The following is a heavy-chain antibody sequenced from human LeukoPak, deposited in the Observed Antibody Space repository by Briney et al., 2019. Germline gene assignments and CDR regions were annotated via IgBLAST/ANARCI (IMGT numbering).Heavy chain of an antibody. D-gene: IGHD6-19*01. V-gene: IGHV4-39*07. CDR2: IYYSGST. Sequence: PSETLSLTCTVSGGSISSSSYYWGWIRQPPGKGLEWIGSIYYSGSTYYNPSLKSRVTISVDTSKNQFSLKLSSVTAADTAVYYCARGLHSGWSVSIDYWGQGTLVTVSS. CDR1: GGSISSSSYY. CDR3: ARGLHSGWSVSIDY. J-gene: IGHJ4*02.